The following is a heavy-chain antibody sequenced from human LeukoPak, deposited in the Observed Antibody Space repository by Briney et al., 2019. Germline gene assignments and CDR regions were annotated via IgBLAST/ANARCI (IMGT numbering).Heavy chain of an antibody. V-gene: IGHV3-74*01. CDR1: GFTFSSYW. Sequence: GGSLRLSCAASGFTFSSYWMHWVRHAPGKGLVWVSRINSDGSSTSYADSVKGRFTISRDNAKNTLYLQMNSLRAEDTAVYYCARVEAMDLYYYYGLDVWGQGTTVTVSS. CDR2: INSDGSST. CDR3: ARVEAMDLYYYYGLDV. D-gene: IGHD5-18*01. J-gene: IGHJ6*02.